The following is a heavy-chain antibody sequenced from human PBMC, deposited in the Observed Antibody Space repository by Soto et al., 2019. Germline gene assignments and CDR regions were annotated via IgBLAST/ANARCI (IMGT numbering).Heavy chain of an antibody. CDR1: GASINTYY. CDR2: IHNSGTT. CDR3: ARDYGAGSYGMDY. J-gene: IGHJ4*02. V-gene: IGHV4-59*01. Sequence: SEPLSITCTVSGASINTYYWAWIRQPPGKGLEWIGYIHNSGTTDYNPSLKSRVTMSVDTSKSQFSLKLSSVTAADTAVYYCARDYGAGSYGMDYWGQETLV. D-gene: IGHD3-10*01.